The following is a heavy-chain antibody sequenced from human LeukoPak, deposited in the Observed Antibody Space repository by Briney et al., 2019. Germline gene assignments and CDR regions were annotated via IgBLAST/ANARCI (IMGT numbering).Heavy chain of an antibody. CDR1: GYSISSGYY. D-gene: IGHD3-10*01. Sequence: PSETLSLTCTVSGYSISSGYYWGWIRQPPGKGLEWIGSIYHSGSTYYNPSLKSRVTISVDTSKNQFSLKLSSVTAADTAVYYCARDGVELLWFGEPRSGNWFDPWGQGTLVTVSS. CDR3: ARDGVELLWFGEPRSGNWFDP. CDR2: IYHSGST. V-gene: IGHV4-38-2*02. J-gene: IGHJ5*02.